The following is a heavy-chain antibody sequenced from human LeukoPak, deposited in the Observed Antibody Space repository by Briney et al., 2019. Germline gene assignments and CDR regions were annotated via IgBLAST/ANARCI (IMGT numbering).Heavy chain of an antibody. J-gene: IGHJ4*02. CDR1: GFTFSSYW. Sequence: GGSLRLSCAASGFTFSSYWISWVRQAPGKGLEWVAVISYDGSNKYYADSVKGRFTISRDNSKNTLYLQMNSLRAEDTAVYYCAKDWSAYCGGDCYAYWGQGTLVTVSS. V-gene: IGHV3-30*18. CDR2: ISYDGSNK. CDR3: AKDWSAYCGGDCYAY. D-gene: IGHD2-21*02.